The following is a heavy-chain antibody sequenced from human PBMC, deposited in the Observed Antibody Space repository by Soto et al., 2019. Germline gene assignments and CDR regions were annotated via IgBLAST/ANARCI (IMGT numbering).Heavy chain of an antibody. CDR3: ARAGFLAVAGLDF. CDR1: GFTFSDYY. D-gene: IGHD6-19*01. CDR2: ISSGGDTT. J-gene: IGHJ4*02. V-gene: IGHV3-11*01. Sequence: QVHLVESGGGLVKPGGSLRLSCAASGFTFSDYYMSWIRQAPGKGLEWVSYISSGGDTTYYADSVKGRFTISSDNAKNSLSLQMTSQRAENAAEYYCARAGFLAVAGLDFWGQGTLVIVSS.